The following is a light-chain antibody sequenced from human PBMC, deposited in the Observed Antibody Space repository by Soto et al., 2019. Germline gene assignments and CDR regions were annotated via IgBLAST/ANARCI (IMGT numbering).Light chain of an antibody. J-gene: IGKJ1*01. CDR2: GAS. Sequence: EIVLTQSPGTLSLSPVERATVSFMASQSVSSNYLAWYQHKPGQAPRLLIYGASRGATGVPDRITGSGSGTDFTLSISRLEPEDFAVYYCQQYGGSTRAFGKGTKVDIK. CDR1: QSVSSNY. V-gene: IGKV3-20*01. CDR3: QQYGGSTRA.